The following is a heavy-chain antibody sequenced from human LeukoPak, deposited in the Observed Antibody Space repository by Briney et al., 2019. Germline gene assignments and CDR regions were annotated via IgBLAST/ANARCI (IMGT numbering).Heavy chain of an antibody. D-gene: IGHD3-10*01. CDR2: IYYSGST. CDR1: GGSISSYY. Sequence: SETLSLTCTVSGGSISSYYWSWIRQPPGKVLEWIGYIYYSGSTNYNPSLKSRVTISVDTSKNQFSLKLSSVTAADTAVYYCAREGYYGSGSYYKTIDYWGQGTLVTVSS. J-gene: IGHJ4*02. V-gene: IGHV4-59*01. CDR3: AREGYYGSGSYYKTIDY.